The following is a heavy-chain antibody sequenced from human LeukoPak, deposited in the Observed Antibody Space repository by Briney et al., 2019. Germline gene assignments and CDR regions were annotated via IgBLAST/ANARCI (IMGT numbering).Heavy chain of an antibody. J-gene: IGHJ5*02. CDR3: AKAQYMRGELLDLALNP. Sequence: PGGSLRLSCAASGFTFSSYSMNWVRQAPGKGLEWVSSISSSSSYIYYADSVKGRFTISRDNSKNTLYLQMNSLRAEDTAVYYCAKAQYMRGELLDLALNPWGQGTLVTVSS. CDR2: ISSSSSYI. D-gene: IGHD1-26*01. V-gene: IGHV3-21*01. CDR1: GFTFSSYS.